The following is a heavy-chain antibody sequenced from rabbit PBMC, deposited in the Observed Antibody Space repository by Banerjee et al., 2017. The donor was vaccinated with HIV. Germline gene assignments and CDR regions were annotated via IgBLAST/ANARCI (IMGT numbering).Heavy chain of an antibody. D-gene: IGHD6-1*01. J-gene: IGHJ6*01. CDR1: GFTLSSSYW. V-gene: IGHV1S45*01. Sequence: QEQVEESGGDLVKPGASLTLTCTASGFTLSSSYWICWVRQAPGKGLEWIGWIYSGSGSTDYASWVNGRFTISKTSSTTVTLQMTSLTAADTATYFCARGDGGYPYGNLWGPGTLVTVS. CDR2: IYSGSGST. CDR3: ARGDGGYPYGNL.